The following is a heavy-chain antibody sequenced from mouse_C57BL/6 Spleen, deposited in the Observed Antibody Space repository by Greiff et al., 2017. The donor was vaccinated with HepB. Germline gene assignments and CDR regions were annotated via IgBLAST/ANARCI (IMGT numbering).Heavy chain of an antibody. J-gene: IGHJ3*01. Sequence: QVQLQQPGAELVRPGSSVKLSCKASGYTFTSYWMHWVKQRPIQGLEWIGNINPSDSETHYNQKFKDKATLTVDKSSSTAYMQLSSLTSEDSAVYYCAKGAHWDASFAYWGQGTLVTVSA. CDR3: AKGAHWDASFAY. CDR1: GYTFTSYW. CDR2: INPSDSET. V-gene: IGHV1-52*01. D-gene: IGHD4-1*01.